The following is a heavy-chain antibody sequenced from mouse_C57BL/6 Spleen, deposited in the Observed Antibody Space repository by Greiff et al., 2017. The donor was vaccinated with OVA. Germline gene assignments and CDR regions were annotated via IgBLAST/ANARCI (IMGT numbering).Heavy chain of an antibody. CDR2: ISDGGSYT. Sequence: EVQGVESGGGLVKPGGSLKLSCAASGFTFSSYAMSWVRQTPEKRLEWVATISDGGSYTYYPDNVKGRFTISRDNAKINLYLQMSHLKSEDTAMYYCARGGDGYFLFDYWGQGTTLTVSS. CDR3: ARGGDGYFLFDY. D-gene: IGHD2-3*01. CDR1: GFTFSSYA. J-gene: IGHJ2*01. V-gene: IGHV5-4*01.